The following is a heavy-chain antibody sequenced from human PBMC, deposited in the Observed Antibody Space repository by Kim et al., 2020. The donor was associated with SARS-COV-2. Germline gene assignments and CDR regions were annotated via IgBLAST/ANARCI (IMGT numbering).Heavy chain of an antibody. D-gene: IGHD3-10*01. J-gene: IGHJ4*02. CDR3: ARDNSPALLWFGELLYVHFDY. CDR1: GGTFSSYA. CDR2: IIPIFGTA. V-gene: IGHV1-69*13. Sequence: SVKVSCKASGGTFSSYAISWVRQAPGQGLEWMGGIIPIFGTANYAQKFQGRVTITADESTSTAYMELSSLRSEDTAVYYCARDNSPALLWFGELLYVHFDYWGQGTLVTVSS.